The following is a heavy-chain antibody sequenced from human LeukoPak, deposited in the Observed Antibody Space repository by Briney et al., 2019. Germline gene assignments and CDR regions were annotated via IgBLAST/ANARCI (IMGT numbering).Heavy chain of an antibody. CDR2: ISGSGGST. CDR3: AKDRSEWELLRKQHDAFDI. D-gene: IGHD1-26*01. CDR1: GFTFSSYA. V-gene: IGHV3-23*01. J-gene: IGHJ3*02. Sequence: PGGSLRLSCAASGFTFSSYAMSWVRQAPGKGLEWVSAISGSGGSTYYADSVKGRFTISRDNSKNTLYLQMNSLRAEDTAVYYCAKDRSEWELLRKQHDAFDIWGQGTMVTVSS.